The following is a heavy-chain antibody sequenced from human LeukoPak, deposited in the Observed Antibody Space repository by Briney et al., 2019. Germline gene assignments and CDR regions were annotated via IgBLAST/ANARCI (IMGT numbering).Heavy chain of an antibody. CDR2: MWYDGSNK. CDR1: GFTFSSYG. Sequence: PGGSLRLSCAASGFTFSSYGMHWVRQAPGKGLEWVAVMWYDGSNKYYADSVKGRFTISRDNSKNTLYLQMNSLRAEDTAVYYCVKGGHRDGFNWGHGSLVAVSS. J-gene: IGHJ4*01. CDR3: VKGGHRDGFN. D-gene: IGHD5-24*01. V-gene: IGHV3-33*06.